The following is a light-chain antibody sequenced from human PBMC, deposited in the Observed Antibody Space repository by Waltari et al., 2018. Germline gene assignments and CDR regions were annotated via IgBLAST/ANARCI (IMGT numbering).Light chain of an antibody. CDR1: QGVSSN. CDR3: QQRGTWPLT. J-gene: IGKJ4*01. Sequence: EIVLTQSPATLSLSPGERATLSCRASQGVSSNLAWYQQKPGQAPRLLIYDASNRATGVPARFSGSGSGTDFTLTISSLEPEDFAVYYCQQRGTWPLTFGGGTKVEIK. V-gene: IGKV3-11*01. CDR2: DAS.